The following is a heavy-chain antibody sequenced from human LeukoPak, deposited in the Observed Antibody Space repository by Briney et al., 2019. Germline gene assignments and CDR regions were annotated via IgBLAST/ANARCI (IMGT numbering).Heavy chain of an antibody. J-gene: IGHJ4*02. CDR2: IKQDGSEK. CDR3: ARAYDFWSGYCDY. Sequence: GGSLRLSCAASGFTFTSYWMGWVRQPPGKGLECVANIKQDGSEKYYVDSVKGRFTISRDNAKNSLYLQMNSLRAEDTAVYYCARAYDFWSGYCDYWGQGTLVTVSS. D-gene: IGHD3-3*01. V-gene: IGHV3-7*04. CDR1: GFTFTSYW.